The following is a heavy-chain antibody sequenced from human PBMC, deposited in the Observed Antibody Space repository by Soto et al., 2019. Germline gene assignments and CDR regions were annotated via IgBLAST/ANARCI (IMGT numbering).Heavy chain of an antibody. D-gene: IGHD5-18*01. CDR3: TTRGAPTWIQLWPHDY. V-gene: IGHV3-15*01. CDR2: IRSKTDGGTT. J-gene: IGHJ4*02. CDR1: GFTFSNAW. Sequence: GGSLRLSCAASGFTFSNAWMSWVRQAPGKGLEWVGRIRSKTDGGTTDYAAPVKGRFTISRDDSKNTLYLQMNSLKTEDTAVYYCTTRGAPTWIQLWPHDYWGQGTLVTVSS.